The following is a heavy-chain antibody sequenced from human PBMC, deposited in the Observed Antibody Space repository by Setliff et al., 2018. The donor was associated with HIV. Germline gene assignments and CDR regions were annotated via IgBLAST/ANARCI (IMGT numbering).Heavy chain of an antibody. CDR2: IFWDETK. J-gene: IGHJ4*02. CDR3: AHASGYTYFD. Sequence: ESGPMLVNPTQTLTLTCTFSGFTLSPGGVGVGWIRQPPGKALEWLALIFWDETKRYSPSLKNRLTITKDTSKNQVVLTMTNMDPVDTATYYCAHASGYTYFDWGQGTLVTVSS. D-gene: IGHD5-12*01. V-gene: IGHV2-5*02. CDR1: GFTLSPGGVG.